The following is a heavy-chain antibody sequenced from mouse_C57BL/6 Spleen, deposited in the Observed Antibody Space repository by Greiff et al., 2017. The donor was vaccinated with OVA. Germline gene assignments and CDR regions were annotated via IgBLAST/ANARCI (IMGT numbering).Heavy chain of an antibody. D-gene: IGHD1-1*01. Sequence: VHVKQSGPELVKPGASVKIPCKASGYTFTDYNMDWVKQSHGKSLEWIGDINPNNGGTIYNQKFKGKATLTVDKSSSTAYMELRSLTSEDTAVYYCARWGITGYAMDYWGQGTSVTVSS. CDR2: INPNNGGT. V-gene: IGHV1-18*01. CDR3: ARWGITGYAMDY. CDR1: GYTFTDYN. J-gene: IGHJ4*01.